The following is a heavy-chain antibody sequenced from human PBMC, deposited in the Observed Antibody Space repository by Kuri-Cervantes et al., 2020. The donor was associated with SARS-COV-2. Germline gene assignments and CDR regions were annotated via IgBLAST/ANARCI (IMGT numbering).Heavy chain of an antibody. CDR2: IKQDGSEK. D-gene: IGHD5-18*01. CDR1: GFTFSSYW. CDR3: ATGVRGYSYGPDY. V-gene: IGHV3-7*05. J-gene: IGHJ4*02. Sequence: LTCAASGFTFSSYWMSWVRQAPGKGLEWVANIKQDGSEKYYVDSVKGRFTISRDNAKNSLYLQMNSLRAEDTAAYYCATGVRGYSYGPDYWGQGTLVTVSS.